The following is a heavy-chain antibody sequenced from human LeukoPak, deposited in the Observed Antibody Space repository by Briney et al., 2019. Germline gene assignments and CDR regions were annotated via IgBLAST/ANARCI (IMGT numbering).Heavy chain of an antibody. CDR3: AREREGPYGYLDY. V-gene: IGHV4-59*12. Sequence: SETLSLTCTVSGGSISSYYWSWIRQPPGKGLEWIGYIYYSVSTNYNPSLKSRGTISVDTSKAQFSLKLSSVSAADTAVYFCAREREGPYGYLDYWGQGTLVTVSS. J-gene: IGHJ4*02. CDR1: GGSISSYY. D-gene: IGHD4-17*01. CDR2: IYYSVST.